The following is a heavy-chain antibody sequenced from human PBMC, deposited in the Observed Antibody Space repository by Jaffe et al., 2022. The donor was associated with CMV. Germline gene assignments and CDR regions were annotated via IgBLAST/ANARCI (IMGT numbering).Heavy chain of an antibody. Sequence: EVQLLESGGGLVQPGGSLRLSCAASGFTFSSYAMSWVRQAPGKGLEWVSAISGSGGSTYYADSVKGRFTISRDNSKNTLYLQMNSLRAEDTAVYYCAKGRGTTRGPQDAFDIWGQGTMVTVSS. CDR3: AKGRGTTRGPQDAFDI. D-gene: IGHD4-17*01. CDR2: ISGSGGST. V-gene: IGHV3-23*01. CDR1: GFTFSSYA. J-gene: IGHJ3*02.